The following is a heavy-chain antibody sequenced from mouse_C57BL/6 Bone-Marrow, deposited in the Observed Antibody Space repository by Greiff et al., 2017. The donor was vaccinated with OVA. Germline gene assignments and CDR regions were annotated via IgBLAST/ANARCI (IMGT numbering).Heavy chain of an antibody. CDR2: IRSKSNNYAT. Sequence: EVKLMESGGGLVQPKGSLKLSCAASGFSFNTYAMNWVRQAPGKGLEWVARIRSKSNNYATYYADSVKDRFTISRDDSESMLYLQMNNLKTEDTAMYYCVRQGYPWFAYWGQGTLVTVSA. CDR1: GFSFNTYA. V-gene: IGHV10-1*01. J-gene: IGHJ3*01. CDR3: VRQGYPWFAY. D-gene: IGHD2-14*01.